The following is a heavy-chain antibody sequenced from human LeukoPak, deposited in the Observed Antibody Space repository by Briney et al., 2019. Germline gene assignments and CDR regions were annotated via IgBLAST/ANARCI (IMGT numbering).Heavy chain of an antibody. Sequence: GGSLRLSCAGSGFTFSSYGMSWVRQGPGQGLEWVANIKQDGSEKYYVDSVKGRFTISRDNAKNSLYLQMNSLRAEDTTVYYCAREGVAYGMDVWGQGTTVTVSS. CDR2: IKQDGSEK. V-gene: IGHV3-7*01. J-gene: IGHJ6*02. CDR1: GFTFSSYG. CDR3: AREGVAYGMDV.